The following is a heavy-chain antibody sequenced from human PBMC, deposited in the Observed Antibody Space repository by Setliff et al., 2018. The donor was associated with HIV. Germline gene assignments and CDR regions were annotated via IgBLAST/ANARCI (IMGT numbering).Heavy chain of an antibody. CDR2: TYFRSKWYF. V-gene: IGHV6-1*01. D-gene: IGHD6-19*01. J-gene: IGHJ4*02. Sequence: PSQTLSLTCAISGDSVSSTNAAWNWIRQSPLSGIAWLGRTYFRSKWYFDYAVSVKSRIIINPETSKNQFSLHLNSVTPEDTAVYYCARGSYGSVLLWGQGTLVTVSS. CDR1: GDSVSSTNAA. CDR3: ARGSYGSVLL.